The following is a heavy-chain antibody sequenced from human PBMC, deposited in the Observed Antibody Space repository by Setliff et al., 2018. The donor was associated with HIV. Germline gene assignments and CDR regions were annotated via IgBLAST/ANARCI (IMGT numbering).Heavy chain of an antibody. V-gene: IGHV5-51*01. CDR3: ARLPYYVSGGVFDH. J-gene: IGHJ4*02. CDR1: GYSFTNSW. Sequence: GASLPLSCKGSGYSFTNSWIGWVRQMPGKGLEWMGIIYPGDSDAKYNPSFEGEVTVSADKTITTAYLQLTSLKASDTAMYFCARLPYYVSGGVFDHWGKGTLVTVSS. CDR2: IYPGDSDA. D-gene: IGHD3-10*01.